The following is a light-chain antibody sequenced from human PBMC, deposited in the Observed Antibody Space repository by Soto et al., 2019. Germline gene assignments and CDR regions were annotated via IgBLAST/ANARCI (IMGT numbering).Light chain of an antibody. CDR3: QQYSYWPPYS. J-gene: IGKJ2*01. V-gene: IGKV3-15*01. CDR1: QSVSSN. CDR2: DTS. Sequence: IVMTQSPATLSVSPGERATLSCRASQSVSSNLVWSQQKPGQAPRVLIYDTSTRATGIPARFSGSGSGTEFTLTISSLQPEDFAVYYGQQYSYWPPYSFGQGTRLEI.